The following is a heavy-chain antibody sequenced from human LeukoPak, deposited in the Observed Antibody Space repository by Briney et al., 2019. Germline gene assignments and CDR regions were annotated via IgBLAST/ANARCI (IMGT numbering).Heavy chain of an antibody. V-gene: IGHV3-20*04. J-gene: IGHJ6*03. CDR1: RFTFDDYG. CDR2: INWNGGST. Sequence: PGGSLRLSCAASRFTFDDYGMSWVRQAPGKGLEWVSGINWNGGSTGYADSVKGRFTISRDNAKNSLYLQMNSLRAEDTALYYCARDSSRVYDSSGYWYYYYYYMDVWGKGTTVTVSS. CDR3: ARDSSRVYDSSGYWYYYYYYMDV. D-gene: IGHD3-22*01.